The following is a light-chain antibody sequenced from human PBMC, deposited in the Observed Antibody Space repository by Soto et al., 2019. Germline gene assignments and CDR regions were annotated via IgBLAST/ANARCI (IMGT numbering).Light chain of an antibody. V-gene: IGKV3-11*01. J-gene: IGKJ4*01. Sequence: EIVLTQSPATLSLSPGERATLSCRASQSLNSYLAWYQQKPGQAPRLLIYDASNRATGTPARFSGSGSGTNFTLTISSLEPEDFAVYYCQLRSNWLFTFGGGTKVEIK. CDR3: QLRSNWLFT. CDR1: QSLNSY. CDR2: DAS.